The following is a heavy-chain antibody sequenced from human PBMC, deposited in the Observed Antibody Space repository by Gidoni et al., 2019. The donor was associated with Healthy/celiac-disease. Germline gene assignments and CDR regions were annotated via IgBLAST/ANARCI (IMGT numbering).Heavy chain of an antibody. CDR1: GSTFTGYY. Sequence: QVQLVQSGAEVKKPGASVKVSCKASGSTFTGYYMHWVRQAPGQGLEWMGWINPNSGGTNYAQKFQGRVTMTRDTSISTAYMELSRLRSDDTAVYYCARDLGIAVAGTDYYYGMDVWGQGTTVTVSS. V-gene: IGHV1-2*02. J-gene: IGHJ6*02. CDR2: INPNSGGT. CDR3: ARDLGIAVAGTDYYYGMDV. D-gene: IGHD6-19*01.